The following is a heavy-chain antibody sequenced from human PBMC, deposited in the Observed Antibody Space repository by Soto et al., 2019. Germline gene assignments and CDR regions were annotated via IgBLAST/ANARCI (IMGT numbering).Heavy chain of an antibody. J-gene: IGHJ4*02. CDR2: ISYSGNT. D-gene: IGHD2-8*01. V-gene: IGHV4-59*01. Sequence: SETLSLTCTVSGGSISNFYWSWIRQPPGKGPEWIGYISYSGNTNYNPSLRSRVSISVDTSKNQLSLNLTSVTAADTAVYYCARAPMVLSRSYFDSWGQGTPVTVSS. CDR1: GGSISNFY. CDR3: ARAPMVLSRSYFDS.